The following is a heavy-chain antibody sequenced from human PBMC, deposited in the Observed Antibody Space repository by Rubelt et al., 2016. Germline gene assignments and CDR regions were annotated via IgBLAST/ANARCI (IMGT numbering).Heavy chain of an antibody. Sequence: QVQLQQWGAGLLKPSETLSLTCAVYGGSFSGYYWSWIRQPPGKGLEWIGEINHSGSTNYNPSLNSRVTRSVDTSKNQFSLKLSSVTAADTAVYYCARPGASLDAFDIWGQGTMVTVSS. J-gene: IGHJ3*02. D-gene: IGHD4/OR15-4a*01. CDR1: GGSFSGYY. CDR2: INHSGST. CDR3: ARPGASLDAFDI. V-gene: IGHV4-34*01.